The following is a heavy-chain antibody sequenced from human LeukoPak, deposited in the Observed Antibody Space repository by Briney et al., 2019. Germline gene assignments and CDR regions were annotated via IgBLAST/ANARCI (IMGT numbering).Heavy chain of an antibody. D-gene: IGHD1-26*01. V-gene: IGHV4-59*08. Sequence: SETLSLTCTVAGGSIRIYNWNWIRQPPGKGPEWIGYVSETGSTNYNSSLENRVTLSLDTSKSQISLNLRSATVADTAVYYCARQDALGKFPPPYYMYVWGKGTTVIVS. J-gene: IGHJ6*03. CDR1: GGSIRIYN. CDR2: VSETGST. CDR3: ARQDALGKFPPPYYMYV.